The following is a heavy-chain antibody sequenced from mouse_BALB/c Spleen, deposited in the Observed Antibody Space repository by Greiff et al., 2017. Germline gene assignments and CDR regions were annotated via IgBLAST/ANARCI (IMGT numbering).Heavy chain of an antibody. CDR2: ISSGGSYT. D-gene: IGHD1-1*01. CDR3: ARRYYGSSSWFAY. CDR1: GFTFSSYG. V-gene: IGHV5-6*01. Sequence: VQLQESGGDLVKPGGSLKLSCAASGFTFSSYGMSWVRQTPDKRLEWVATISSGGSYTYYPDSVKGRFTISRDNAKNTLYLQMSSLKSEDTAMYYCARRYYGSSSWFAYWGQGTLVTVSA. J-gene: IGHJ3*01.